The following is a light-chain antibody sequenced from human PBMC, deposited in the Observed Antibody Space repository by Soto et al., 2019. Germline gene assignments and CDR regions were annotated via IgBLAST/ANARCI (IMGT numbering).Light chain of an antibody. J-gene: IGKJ1*01. Sequence: DIQMTQYTSTLSASVGYRFSITCRASQSITPWLAWYQQKPGKVPKLLIYQASSLESGVPLRFSGSASGTEFTLTINSLQPDDFATYYCQHYNRYSATFGQGTNVDIK. CDR2: QAS. CDR1: QSITPW. CDR3: QHYNRYSAT. V-gene: IGKV1-5*03.